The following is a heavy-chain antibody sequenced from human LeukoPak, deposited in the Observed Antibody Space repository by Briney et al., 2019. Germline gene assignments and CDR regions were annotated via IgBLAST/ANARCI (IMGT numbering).Heavy chain of an antibody. D-gene: IGHD2-15*01. Sequence: SETLSLTCAVSGYSISSDYYWGWIRQPPGKGLEWIGSIYHSGSTYYNPSLKSRVNISVDTSKNQFSLKLSSVTAADTAVYYCARDHRQVAWRLHWFDPWGQGTLVTVSS. CDR1: GYSISSDYY. J-gene: IGHJ5*02. V-gene: IGHV4-38-2*02. CDR2: IYHSGST. CDR3: ARDHRQVAWRLHWFDP.